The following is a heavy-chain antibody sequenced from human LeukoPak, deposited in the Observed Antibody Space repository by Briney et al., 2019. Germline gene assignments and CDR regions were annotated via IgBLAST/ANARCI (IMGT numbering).Heavy chain of an antibody. CDR2: TYYSGST. D-gene: IGHD6-19*01. V-gene: IGHV4-59*11. CDR1: GASISSHY. Sequence: SETLSLTCIVSGASISSHYWSWIRQPPGKGLEWIGYTYYSGSTNYSPSLKSRVTISVDTSKHQFSLKLSSVTAADTAVYYCARTRYSSGWFFGYWGQGTLVTVSS. J-gene: IGHJ4*02. CDR3: ARTRYSSGWFFGY.